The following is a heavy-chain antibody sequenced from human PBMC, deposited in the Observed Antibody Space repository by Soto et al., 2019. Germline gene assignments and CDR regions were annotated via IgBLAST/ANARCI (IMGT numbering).Heavy chain of an antibody. CDR1: GGSISSGVYY. Sequence: SETLFLTCTVSGGSISSGVYYWIGIRQHPGKGLEWIGYIYYSGSTYYNPSLKSRVTISVDTSKNQFSLKLSSVTAADTAVYYCARVSGISVNYYYYGMDVWGQGTTVTVSS. CDR2: IYYSGST. J-gene: IGHJ6*02. CDR3: ARVSGISVNYYYYGMDV. D-gene: IGHD3-3*02. V-gene: IGHV4-31*03.